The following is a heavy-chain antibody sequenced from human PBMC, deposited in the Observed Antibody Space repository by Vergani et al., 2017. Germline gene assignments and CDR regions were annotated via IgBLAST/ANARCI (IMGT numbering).Heavy chain of an antibody. J-gene: IGHJ3*02. CDR3: ARGSLSSDAFDI. CDR2: LLFDGSYK. CDR1: GFSFRSHA. V-gene: IGHV3-30*04. Sequence: QVQLVESGGGVVQPGRSLRLSCAASGFSFRSHAMHWVRQAPGKGLEWLSFLLFDGSYKKYADSVKGRFTISRDNSKNTLYLEMNNLKTEDTAVYYCARGSLSSDAFDIWGHGTVVTVS.